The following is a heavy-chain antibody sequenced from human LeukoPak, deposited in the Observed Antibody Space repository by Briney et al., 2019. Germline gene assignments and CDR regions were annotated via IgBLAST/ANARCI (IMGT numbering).Heavy chain of an antibody. CDR2: IYNSGST. CDR3: ARAPLYDFALI. Sequence: SETLSLTCTVSGGSISIYYWSWIRQPPGKGLEWIGYIYNSGSTNYNPSLRSRVTISVDTSKNQFSLKLTSVTAADTAVYYCARAPLYDFALIWGQGTLVTVSS. CDR1: GGSISIYY. V-gene: IGHV4-59*12. D-gene: IGHD3-3*01. J-gene: IGHJ4*02.